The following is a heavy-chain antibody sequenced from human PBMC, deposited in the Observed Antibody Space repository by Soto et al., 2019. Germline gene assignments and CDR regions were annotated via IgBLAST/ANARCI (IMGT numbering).Heavy chain of an antibody. D-gene: IGHD6-6*01. CDR3: AGVSTPTPNPRRPPPETIATRPDY. V-gene: IGHV3-48*04. CDR2: ISSSSSTI. CDR1: GFTFSSYS. Sequence: GGSLRLSCAASGFTFSSYSMNWVRQAPGKGLEWVSYISSSSSTIYYAYSVKGRFTISRDNAKNSLYLQMNSLRTADTAVYYHAGVSTPTPNPRRPPPETIATRPDYWGQGTLVTVSS. J-gene: IGHJ4*02.